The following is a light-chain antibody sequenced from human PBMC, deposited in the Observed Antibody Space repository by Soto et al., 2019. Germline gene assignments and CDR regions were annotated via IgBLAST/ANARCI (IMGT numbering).Light chain of an antibody. CDR3: QQYGTSPLT. Sequence: EIVLTQSPGTLSLSPGERVTLSCRASQSVSSSYFAWYQQKPGQAPRLLIYGASSRATGIPDRLSGSGSGTDFTLTISRLEPEDFAVYYCQQYGTSPLTFGGGTKVEIK. V-gene: IGKV3-20*01. CDR2: GAS. CDR1: QSVSSSY. J-gene: IGKJ4*01.